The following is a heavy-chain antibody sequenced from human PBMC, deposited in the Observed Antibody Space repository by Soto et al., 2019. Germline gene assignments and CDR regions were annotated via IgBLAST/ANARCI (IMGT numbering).Heavy chain of an antibody. J-gene: IGHJ4*02. CDR2: IKEDGTNT. Sequence: EVRVVESGGGLVQPGGSLRLSCAASGFAFSNDWMTWVRQASGKGLEWVASIKEDGTNTYYADSVRGRFTLSRDNAKNSLFLQMNSLRAEDTAVYYCARGGGIVDNWGQGTLVTVFS. D-gene: IGHD3-10*01. V-gene: IGHV3-7*01. CDR1: GFAFSNDW. CDR3: ARGGGIVDN.